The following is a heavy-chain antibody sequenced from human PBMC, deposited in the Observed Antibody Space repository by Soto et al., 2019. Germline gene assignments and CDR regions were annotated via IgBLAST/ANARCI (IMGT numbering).Heavy chain of an antibody. J-gene: IGHJ3*02. CDR3: ARSEWLPHEAFDI. D-gene: IGHD3-3*01. CDR1: GGSISSYY. Sequence: SETLSLTCTVSGGSISSYYWSWIRQPPGKGLEWIGYIYYSGSTNYNPSLKSRVTMSVDTSKNQFSLKLSSVTAADTAVYYCARSEWLPHEAFDIWGQGTMVTVSS. CDR2: IYYSGST. V-gene: IGHV4-59*01.